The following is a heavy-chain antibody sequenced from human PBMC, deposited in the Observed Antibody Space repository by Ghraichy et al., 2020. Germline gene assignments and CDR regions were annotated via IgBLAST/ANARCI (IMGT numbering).Heavy chain of an antibody. Sequence: LSLTCAASGFTFSSYAMNWVRQAPGKGLEWVSAISGRDGSTDYADSVKGRFTISRDNSKNTLYLQMNSLRGEDTAVYYCAKDGRFGNWNYLAYFDYWGQGTLVTVSS. D-gene: IGHD1-7*01. V-gene: IGHV3-23*01. CDR2: ISGRDGST. CDR3: AKDGRFGNWNYLAYFDY. J-gene: IGHJ4*02. CDR1: GFTFSSYA.